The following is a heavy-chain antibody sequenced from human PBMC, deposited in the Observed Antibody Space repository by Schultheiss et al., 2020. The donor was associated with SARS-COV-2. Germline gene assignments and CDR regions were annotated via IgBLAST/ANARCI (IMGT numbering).Heavy chain of an antibody. CDR2: IYYSGST. Sequence: SETLSLTCTVSGYSISSGYYWGWIRQPPGKGLEWIGSIYYSGSTYYNPSLKSRVTISVDTSKNQFSLKLSSVTAADTAVYYCARRAYDSSGYKFDPWGQGTLVTVSS. CDR1: GYSISSGYY. CDR3: ARRAYDSSGYKFDP. J-gene: IGHJ5*02. V-gene: IGHV4-38-2*02. D-gene: IGHD3-22*01.